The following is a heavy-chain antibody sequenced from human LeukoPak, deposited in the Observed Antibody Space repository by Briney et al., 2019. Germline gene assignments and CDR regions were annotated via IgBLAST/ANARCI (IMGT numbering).Heavy chain of an antibody. J-gene: IGHJ4*02. CDR3: ARDSSPD. Sequence: ASVKVSCKTSGGTFNSHLFSWVRQAPGQGLEWMGWISAYNGNTNYAQKLQGRVTMTTDTSTSTAYMELRSLRSDDTAVYYCARDSSPDWGQGTLVTVSS. D-gene: IGHD6-6*01. CDR1: GGTFNSHL. CDR2: ISAYNGNT. V-gene: IGHV1-18*01.